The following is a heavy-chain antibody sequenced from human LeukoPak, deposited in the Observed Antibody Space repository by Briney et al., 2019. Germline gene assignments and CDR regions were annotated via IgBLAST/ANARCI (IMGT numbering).Heavy chain of an antibody. CDR3: ASRSSGYSYGTYYYYGMDV. D-gene: IGHD5-18*01. V-gene: IGHV4-59*01. CDR1: GGSISSSY. J-gene: IGHJ6*02. CDR2: IYYSGST. Sequence: PSETLSLTCTVSGGSISSSYWSWIRQPPGKGLEWIGYIYYSGSTTYNPSLKSRVTISVDTSKSQFSLKLSSVTAADTAVYYCASRSSGYSYGTYYYYGMDVWGQGTTVTVSS.